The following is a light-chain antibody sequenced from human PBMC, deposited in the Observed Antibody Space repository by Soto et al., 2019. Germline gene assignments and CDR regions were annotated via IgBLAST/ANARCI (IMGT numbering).Light chain of an antibody. CDR1: QDISNY. CDR3: QQYDNLPFT. J-gene: IGKJ4*01. CDR2: DAS. Sequence: DIQMTQSPSSLSASVGDRVTITCQASQDISNYLNWYQQKPGKAPKLLIYDASNLETGVPSRFSRSGSGTDFTFTISSLQPEDIATCYCQQYDNLPFTFGGGTKVEIK. V-gene: IGKV1-33*01.